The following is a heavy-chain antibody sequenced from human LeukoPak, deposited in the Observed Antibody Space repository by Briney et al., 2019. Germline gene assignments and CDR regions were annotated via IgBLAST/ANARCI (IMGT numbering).Heavy chain of an antibody. Sequence: SETLSLTCTVSGGPISSGGYYWSWIRQPPGKGLEWIGYIYYSGSTYYNPSLKSRVTISVDTSKNQFSLKLSSVTAADTAVYYCAREPYSGYEPSDAFDIWGQGTMVTVSS. CDR2: IYYSGST. D-gene: IGHD5-12*01. CDR3: AREPYSGYEPSDAFDI. J-gene: IGHJ3*02. CDR1: GGPISSGGYY. V-gene: IGHV4-30-2*01.